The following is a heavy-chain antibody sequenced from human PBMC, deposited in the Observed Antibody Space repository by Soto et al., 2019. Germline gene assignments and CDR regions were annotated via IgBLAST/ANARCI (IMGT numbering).Heavy chain of an antibody. Sequence: QVQLVESGGGLVKPVGSLRLSCAASGFTFSDYYMNWIRQAPGKGLEWVSYISSSGNTIYYADSVKGRFTVSRDNAKNSLSLPMDSLRAEDTAVYYCARETYYYGSGSYGGWFDPWGQGTLVTVSS. V-gene: IGHV3-11*01. CDR3: ARETYYYGSGSYGGWFDP. J-gene: IGHJ5*02. D-gene: IGHD3-10*01. CDR2: ISSSGNTI. CDR1: GFTFSDYY.